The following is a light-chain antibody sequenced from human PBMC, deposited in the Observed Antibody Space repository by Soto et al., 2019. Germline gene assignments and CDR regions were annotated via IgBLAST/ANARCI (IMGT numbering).Light chain of an antibody. CDR1: QNISGY. CDR3: QKFNTAPLT. V-gene: IGKV1-27*01. J-gene: IGKJ5*01. CDR2: SAS. Sequence: DIQMTQSPSSLSASVGDRVTITCRASQNISGYLAWYQQKPGKVPTLLIYSASTLQSGVPSRFSGSGSGTDFTLTISSLQPEDVATYYCQKFNTAPLTFGQGTRLEIK.